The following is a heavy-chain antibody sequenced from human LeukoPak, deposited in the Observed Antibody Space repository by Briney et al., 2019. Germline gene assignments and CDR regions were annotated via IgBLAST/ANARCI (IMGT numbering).Heavy chain of an antibody. J-gene: IGHJ4*02. V-gene: IGHV3-53*01. CDR2: IYSGGST. D-gene: IGHD3-9*01. CDR1: RFTFGDHA. CDR3: ARHYYDILTGYYYFDY. Sequence: GGSLRLSCTASRFTFGDHAMSWVRQAPGKGLEWVAVIYSGGSTYYADSVKGRFTISRDNSKNTLYLQMNSLRAEDTAVYYCARHYYDILTGYYYFDYWGQGTLVTVSS.